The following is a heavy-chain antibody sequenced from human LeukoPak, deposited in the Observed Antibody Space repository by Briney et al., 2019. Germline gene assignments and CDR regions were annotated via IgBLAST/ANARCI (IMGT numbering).Heavy chain of an antibody. CDR1: GFTVSSNY. CDR3: AGRQLVRLADAFDI. Sequence: PGGSLRLSCAASGFTVSSNYMSSVRQAPGKGLEWVSVIYSGGSTYYAASVKGRFTISRDNSKNTLYLQMNSLRAEDTAVYYCAGRQLVRLADAFDIWGQGTMVTVSS. V-gene: IGHV3-53*01. CDR2: IYSGGST. J-gene: IGHJ3*02. D-gene: IGHD6-13*01.